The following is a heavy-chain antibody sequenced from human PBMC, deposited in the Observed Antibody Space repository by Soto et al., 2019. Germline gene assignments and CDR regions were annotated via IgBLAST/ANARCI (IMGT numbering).Heavy chain of an antibody. V-gene: IGHV5-51*01. CDR3: ARRAQYYAFDN. J-gene: IGHJ3*02. CDR1: GYSFTSYW. D-gene: IGHD4-4*01. Sequence: GESLKISCQGSGYSFTSYWIGWERQMPGKGLEWMGLIYPGDSDTRYSPSFQGQVTISADESISTAYLQWSSLKAADTAMYYCARRAQYYAFDNGGQGTMVTVSS. CDR2: IYPGDSDT.